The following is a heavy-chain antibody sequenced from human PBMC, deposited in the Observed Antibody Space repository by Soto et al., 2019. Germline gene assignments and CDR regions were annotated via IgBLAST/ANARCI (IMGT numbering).Heavy chain of an antibody. Sequence: PSETLSLTCTVSGGSISSGCYYWSWIRQHPGKGLEWIGYIYYSGSTYYNPSLKSRVTISVDTSKNQFSLKLSSVTAADTAVYYCARARPSFRAFDIWGQGTMVTVSS. CDR1: GGSISSGCYY. CDR2: IYYSGST. V-gene: IGHV4-31*03. J-gene: IGHJ3*02. CDR3: ARARPSFRAFDI.